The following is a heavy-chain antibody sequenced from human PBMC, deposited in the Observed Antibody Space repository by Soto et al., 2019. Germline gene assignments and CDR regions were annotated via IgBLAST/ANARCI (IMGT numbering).Heavy chain of an antibody. Sequence: QVQLQESGPGLVEPSWTLSLTCAVSGGSTRSRDCWSWVRQSPGKGLAWIGEIFPGGNTNYNPSLRRRVTITPDKSKNQFSLTLSSVTAADTAVYYCALISSAGRGNYWGQGTLVTVSS. J-gene: IGHJ4*02. V-gene: IGHV4-4*02. CDR2: IFPGGNT. CDR1: GGSTRSRDC. CDR3: ALISSAGRGNY. D-gene: IGHD3-22*01.